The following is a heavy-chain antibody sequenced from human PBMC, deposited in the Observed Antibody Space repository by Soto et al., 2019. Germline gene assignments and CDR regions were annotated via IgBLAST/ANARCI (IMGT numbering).Heavy chain of an antibody. Sequence: GESLKISCAASTFTFSSYAMHWVRQAPGKGLEWVAVISYDGSHKNYADSVRGRFTISRDNSKNTLDLQMDSLRPEDTAVYHCARATAGAYSPFDPWGQGTLVTVSS. CDR3: ARATAGAYSPFDP. CDR1: TFTFSSYA. CDR2: ISYDGSHK. D-gene: IGHD6-19*01. V-gene: IGHV3-30-3*01. J-gene: IGHJ5*02.